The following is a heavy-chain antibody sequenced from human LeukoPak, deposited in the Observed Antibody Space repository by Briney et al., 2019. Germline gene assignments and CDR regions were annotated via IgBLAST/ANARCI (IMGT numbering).Heavy chain of an antibody. CDR2: ISSFSSHI. CDR3: ARDMGGYCSGGSCYSGWFDS. CDR1: AFTFSSFS. V-gene: IGHV3-21*01. J-gene: IGHJ5*01. Sequence: GGSLRLSCAASAFTFSSFSMSWVRQAPGKGLEWVSSISSFSSHIYYADSVKGRFTISRDNAKNSLYLQMNSLRAEDTAVYYCARDMGGYCSGGSCYSGWFDSWGQGTLVTVSS. D-gene: IGHD2-15*01.